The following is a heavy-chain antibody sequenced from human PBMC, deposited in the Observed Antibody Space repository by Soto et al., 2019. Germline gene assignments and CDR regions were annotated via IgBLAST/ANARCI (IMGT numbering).Heavy chain of an antibody. V-gene: IGHV5-51*01. CDR1: GYSFTSYW. Sequence: PGESLKISCKGSGYSFTSYWIGWVRQMPGKGLEWMGIIYPGDSDTRYSPSFQGQVTISADKSISTAYLQWSSLKASDTAMYYCARQVTVVVTGSWFDPWGQGTLVTVSS. CDR2: IYPGDSDT. D-gene: IGHD2-21*02. CDR3: ARQVTVVVTGSWFDP. J-gene: IGHJ5*02.